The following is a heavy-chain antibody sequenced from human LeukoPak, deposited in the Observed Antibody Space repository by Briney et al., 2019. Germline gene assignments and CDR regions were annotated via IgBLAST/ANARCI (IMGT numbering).Heavy chain of an antibody. J-gene: IGHJ4*02. D-gene: IGHD6-19*01. CDR2: ISGSGGST. CDR3: VAGMIGYFDY. V-gene: IGHV3-23*01. CDR1: GFTFSTYA. Sequence: GGSLRLSCAASGFTFSTYAMTWVRQAPGKGLEWVSTISGSGGSTHYADSVKGRFTISRDNSKNTLYLHMNSLRAEDTAVYLAVAGMIGYFDYWGQGTLVTVSS.